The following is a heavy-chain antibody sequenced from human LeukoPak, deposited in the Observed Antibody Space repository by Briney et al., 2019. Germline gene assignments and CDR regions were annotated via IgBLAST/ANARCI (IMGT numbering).Heavy chain of an antibody. J-gene: IGHJ4*02. Sequence: SETLSLTCTVSGGSISSGGYYWSWIRQPPGKGLEWIGKINHSGSTNYNPSLKSRVTISVDTSKNQFSLKLSSVTAAGTAVYYCARRSTYYDILTGYRSYYFDYWGQGTLVAVSS. CDR1: GGSISSGGYY. CDR3: ARRSTYYDILTGYRSYYFDY. CDR2: INHSGST. D-gene: IGHD3-9*01. V-gene: IGHV4-39*07.